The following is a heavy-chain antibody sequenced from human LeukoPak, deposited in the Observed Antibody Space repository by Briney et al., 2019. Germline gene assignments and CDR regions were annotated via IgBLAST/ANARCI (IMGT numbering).Heavy chain of an antibody. D-gene: IGHD6-19*01. J-gene: IGHJ6*03. CDR1: GGSISSSSYY. V-gene: IGHV4-39*02. CDR2: IYYSGST. Sequence: PSETLSLTCTVSGGSISSSSYYWGWIRQPPGKGLEWIGSIYYSGSTYYNPSLKSRVTIPVDTSKNQFSLKLSSVTAADTAVYYCARDYSSGWYGGYYYYYYMDVWGKGTTVTISS. CDR3: ARDYSSGWYGGYYYYYYMDV.